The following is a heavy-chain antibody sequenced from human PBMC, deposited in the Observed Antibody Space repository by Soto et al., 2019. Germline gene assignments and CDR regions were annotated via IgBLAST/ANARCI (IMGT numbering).Heavy chain of an antibody. Sequence: GGSLRLSCAASGFTFSSYAMHWVRQAPGKGLEWVAVISYDGSNKYYADSVKGRFTISRGNSKNTLYLQMNSLRAEDTAVYYCARDSLPYDFWSGYYGSRPYGMDVWGQGTTVTVSS. CDR3: ARDSLPYDFWSGYYGSRPYGMDV. J-gene: IGHJ6*02. V-gene: IGHV3-30-3*01. D-gene: IGHD3-3*01. CDR1: GFTFSSYA. CDR2: ISYDGSNK.